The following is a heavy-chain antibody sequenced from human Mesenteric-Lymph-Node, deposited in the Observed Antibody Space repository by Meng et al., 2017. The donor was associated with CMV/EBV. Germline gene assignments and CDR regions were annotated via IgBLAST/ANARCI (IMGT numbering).Heavy chain of an antibody. V-gene: IGHV3-30*02. D-gene: IGHD3-3*01. CDR3: AKALPLESGHYHYYYYTMDV. J-gene: IGHJ6*02. CDR2: IRYDADDK. Sequence: LSLTCAASVFGFCTYGMHWVPQAPGKGLEWLAFIRYDADDKSYADSVKGRFTISRDNSKNTLFLQMNSLSAEETAVYYFAKALPLESGHYHYYYYTMDVWGQGTTVTVSS. CDR1: VFGFCTYG.